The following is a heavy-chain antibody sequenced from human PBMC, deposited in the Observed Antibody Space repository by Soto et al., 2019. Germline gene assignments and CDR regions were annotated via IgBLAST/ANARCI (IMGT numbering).Heavy chain of an antibody. CDR3: ARDGTIAAAGTGYY. CDR2: IYYSGST. V-gene: IGHV4-61*01. CDR1: GGSVSSGSYY. J-gene: IGHJ4*02. D-gene: IGHD6-13*01. Sequence: QVQLQESGPGLVKPSETLSLTCTVSGGSVSSGSYYWSWIRQPPGKGLEWIGYIYYSGSTNYNPSLKSRVTISVDTSKKQFSLKLSSVTAADTAVYYCARDGTIAAAGTGYYWVQGTLVTVSS.